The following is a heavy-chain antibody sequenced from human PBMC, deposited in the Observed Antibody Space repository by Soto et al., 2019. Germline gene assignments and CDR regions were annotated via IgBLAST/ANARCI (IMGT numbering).Heavy chain of an antibody. CDR2: IWYDGSNK. J-gene: IGHJ6*02. V-gene: IGHV3-33*01. CDR3: ARGDDYVFMGV. Sequence: QVQLVESGGGVVQPGRSLRLSCAASGFTFSSYGMHWVRQAPGKGLEWVAVIWYDGSNKYYADSVKGRFTISRDNSKNTLYLQMNSLRAEDTAVYYCARGDDYVFMGVWGQGTTVTVSS. CDR1: GFTFSSYG. D-gene: IGHD3-16*01.